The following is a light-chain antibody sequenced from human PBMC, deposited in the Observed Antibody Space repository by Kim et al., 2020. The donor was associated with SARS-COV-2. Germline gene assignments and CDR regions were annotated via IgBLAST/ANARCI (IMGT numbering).Light chain of an antibody. CDR3: SSFTTIGTWV. CDR2: DVN. J-gene: IGLJ3*02. CDR1: SSDVGGYNH. V-gene: IGLV2-14*04. Sequence: GQSSTTSCTGTSSDVGGYNHVSWYQQHPGKAPKLIIYDVNKRPSGASYRFAGSKSANTASLTISGLQAEDEAEYYCSSFTTIGTWVFGGGTQLTVL.